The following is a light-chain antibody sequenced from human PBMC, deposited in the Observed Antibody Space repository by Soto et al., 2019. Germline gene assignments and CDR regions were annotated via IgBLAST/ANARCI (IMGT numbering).Light chain of an antibody. V-gene: IGLV1-40*01. CDR1: SSNVGAGSD. Sequence: QSVLTQPPSVSGAPGQRVTISCTGSSSNVGAGSDVHWYQQLPGTAPKHLIFGSTYRPSGVPDRFSGSKSDTSASLAIAGLQAEDEADYYCQAYDNSLSGHVFGGGTKLTVL. CDR3: QAYDNSLSGHV. CDR2: GST. J-gene: IGLJ2*01.